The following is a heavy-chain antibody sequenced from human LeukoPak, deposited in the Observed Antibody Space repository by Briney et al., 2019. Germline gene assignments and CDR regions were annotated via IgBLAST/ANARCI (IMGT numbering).Heavy chain of an antibody. CDR3: ARCKVGALGYHFDY. V-gene: IGHV4-59*01. D-gene: IGHD1-26*01. CDR1: GGSISSYY. CDR2: IYYIGST. J-gene: IGHJ4*02. Sequence: SETLSLTCTVSGGSISSYYWSWIRQPPGKGLEWIGYIYYIGSTNYNPSLKSRVTISVDTSKNQFSLKLNDVTAADTAVYYCARCKVGALGYHFDYWGQGSLVTVSS.